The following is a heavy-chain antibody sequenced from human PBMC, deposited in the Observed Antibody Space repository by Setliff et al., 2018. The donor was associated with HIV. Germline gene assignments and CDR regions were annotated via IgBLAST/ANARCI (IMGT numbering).Heavy chain of an antibody. J-gene: IGHJ5*02. Sequence: GASVKVSCKASGYTFTGYYMHWVRQAPGQGLEWMGWINPNSGGTNYAQKFQGRVTMTRDTSISTAYMELGRLRSDDTAVYYCARDLGPGGGSYRMPINWFDPWGQGTLVTVSS. D-gene: IGHD1-26*01. CDR1: GYTFTGYY. V-gene: IGHV1-2*02. CDR2: INPNSGGT. CDR3: ARDLGPGGGSYRMPINWFDP.